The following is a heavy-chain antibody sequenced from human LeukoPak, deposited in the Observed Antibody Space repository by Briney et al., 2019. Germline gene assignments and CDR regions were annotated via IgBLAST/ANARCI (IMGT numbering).Heavy chain of an antibody. Sequence: ASVKVSCKASGGTFSSYAISWVRQAPGQGLEWMGGIIPIFGTANYAQKFQGRVTITTDESTSTAYMELSSLRSEATAVYYCARGKVDPNYYYYYRDVWGKGAQVTVS. CDR2: IIPIFGTA. CDR3: ARGKVDPNYYYYYRDV. J-gene: IGHJ6*03. V-gene: IGHV1-69*05. CDR1: GGTFSSYA. D-gene: IGHD5-12*01.